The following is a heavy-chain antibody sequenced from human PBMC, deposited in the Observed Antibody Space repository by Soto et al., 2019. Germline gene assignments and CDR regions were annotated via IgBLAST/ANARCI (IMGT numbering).Heavy chain of an antibody. V-gene: IGHV1-69*13. Sequence: GASVKVSCKASGVTFSNNVITWVRQAPGQGLEWMGGIMPMTGTPTYAQKFRGRVTMTADESTSTDYMELSGLRFEDTAVYYCARFIIGGNVLAVPAGGAFDPGGRGPLVT. J-gene: IGHJ5*02. CDR2: IMPMTGTP. CDR1: GVTFSNNV. CDR3: ARFIIGGNVLAVPAGGAFDP. D-gene: IGHD3-16*01.